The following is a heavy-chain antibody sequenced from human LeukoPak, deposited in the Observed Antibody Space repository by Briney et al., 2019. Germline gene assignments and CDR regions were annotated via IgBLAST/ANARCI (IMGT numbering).Heavy chain of an antibody. J-gene: IGHJ4*02. Sequence: GGSLGPPGAAPGFTFDDIAMPWARKAQGKGLEWASGIGGNSGSIGYADSVKGRFTISRDNAKNSLYLQMNSLRAEDTALYYCAKDSGARIAAAGMFDYWGQGTLVTVSS. CDR1: GFTFDDIA. CDR3: AKDSGARIAAAGMFDY. V-gene: IGHV3-9*01. D-gene: IGHD6-13*01. CDR2: IGGNSGSI.